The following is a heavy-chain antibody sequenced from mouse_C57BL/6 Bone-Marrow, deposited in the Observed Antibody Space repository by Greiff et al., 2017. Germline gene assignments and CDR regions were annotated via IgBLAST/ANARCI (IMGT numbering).Heavy chain of an antibody. CDR3: ARYYYGFAY. CDR1: GFTFTDYY. CDR2: IRNKATGSTT. Sequence: EVKLMESGGGLVQPGGSLSLSCAASGFTFTDYYMSWVRQPPGKALEWLGFIRNKATGSTTEYSASVKGLCTSSRDKSQIILYLQMNALRAEAMATYSCARYYYGFAYWGQGTLVTVSA. V-gene: IGHV7-3*01. D-gene: IGHD1-1*01. J-gene: IGHJ3*01.